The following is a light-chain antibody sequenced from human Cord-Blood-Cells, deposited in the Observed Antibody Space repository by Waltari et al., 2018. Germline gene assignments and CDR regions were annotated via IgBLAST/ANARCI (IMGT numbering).Light chain of an antibody. V-gene: IGKV1-33*01. J-gene: IGKJ4*01. CDR3: QQYDNLPALT. Sequence: DIQMTQSPSSLSASVGDRVTITCQASQDISNYLNWYQQKPGKAPKLLIYDASNLETGVPSRFSGSGSGTDVTFTISSLQPEAIATYYCQQYDNLPALTFGGGTKVEI. CDR2: DAS. CDR1: QDISNY.